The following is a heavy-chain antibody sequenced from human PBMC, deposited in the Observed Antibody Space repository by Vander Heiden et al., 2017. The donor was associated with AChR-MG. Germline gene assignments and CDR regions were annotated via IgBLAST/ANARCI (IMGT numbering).Heavy chain of an antibody. J-gene: IGHJ4*02. D-gene: IGHD3-16*01. CDR1: GFTFSDYA. CDR3: AKGSTFVYEGYFDF. CDR2: ITGSAAGT. Sequence: EVHLLESGGGLVQPGGSLRLSCAASGFTFSDYAMSWVRQAPGKWLEWVSGITGSAAGTYYADSVKGRSTISRDNSKNTQYLQMSSLRAEDTALYYCAKGSTFVYEGYFDFWGQGSLVTVSS. V-gene: IGHV3-23*01.